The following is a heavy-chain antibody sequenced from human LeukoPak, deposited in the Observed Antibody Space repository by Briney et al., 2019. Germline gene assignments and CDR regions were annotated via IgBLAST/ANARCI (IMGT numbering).Heavy chain of an antibody. V-gene: IGHV5-51*01. Sequence: GESLKISCKGSGYSFTSYWIGWVRQMPGKGLEWMGIIYPGDSDTRYSPSFQGQVTISADKSISTAYLQWSSLKASDTAMHYCARRSDSSGYLNYFDYWGQGTLVTVSS. CDR2: IYPGDSDT. CDR3: ARRSDSSGYLNYFDY. J-gene: IGHJ4*02. D-gene: IGHD3-22*01. CDR1: GYSFTSYW.